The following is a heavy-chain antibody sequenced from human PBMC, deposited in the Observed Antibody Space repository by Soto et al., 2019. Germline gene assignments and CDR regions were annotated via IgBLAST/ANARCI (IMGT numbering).Heavy chain of an antibody. CDR3: AREGPDTAMVGSYGMDV. D-gene: IGHD5-18*01. CDR2: ISAYNGNT. CDR1: GYTFTSYG. V-gene: IGHV1-18*01. Sequence: QVQLVQSGAEVKKPGASVKVSCKASGYTFTSYGISWVRQAPGQGLEWMGWISAYNGNTNHAQKLQGRVTMTTDTSTSTAYMELRSRRSDDTAVYYCAREGPDTAMVGSYGMDVWGQGTTVTVSS. J-gene: IGHJ6*02.